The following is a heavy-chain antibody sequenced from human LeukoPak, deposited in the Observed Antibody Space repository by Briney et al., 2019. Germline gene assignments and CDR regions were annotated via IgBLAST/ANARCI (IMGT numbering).Heavy chain of an antibody. J-gene: IGHJ5*02. D-gene: IGHD7-27*01. CDR3: AGGWGSLDP. CDR2: IKQDGSEN. Sequence: GGSLRLSCAVSGFTFTNYWMSWVRQAPGKGLEWVANIKQDGSENYYMDSVNGRFPISRDNAKNSLYLQMNSLRAEDTAVYYCAGGWGSLDPWGQGTLVTVSS. CDR1: GFTFTNYW. V-gene: IGHV3-7*02.